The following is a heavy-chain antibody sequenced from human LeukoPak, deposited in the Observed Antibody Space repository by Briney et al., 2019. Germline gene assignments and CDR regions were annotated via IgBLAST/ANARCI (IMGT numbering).Heavy chain of an antibody. CDR1: GFSFSSYT. J-gene: IGHJ6*02. CDR2: ISYDGTNE. D-gene: IGHD6-19*01. V-gene: IGHV3-30*04. Sequence: GRSLRLSCAGSGFSFSSYTMHWVRQAPGKGLGWVAIISYDGTNEYYADSVKGRFTISRDNSKNTLYLQVNSLRAEDTAVYYCARDIKWLGRYYYYGLDVWGQGTTVTVS. CDR3: ARDIKWLGRYYYYGLDV.